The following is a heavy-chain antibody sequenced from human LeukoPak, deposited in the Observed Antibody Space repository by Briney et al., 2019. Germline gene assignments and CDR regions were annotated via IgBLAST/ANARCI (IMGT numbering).Heavy chain of an antibody. Sequence: GGSLGLSCAASGFTFSSYWMSWVRQAPGKGLEWVANIKQDGSEKYYVDSVKGRFTISRDNAKNSLYLQMNSLRAEDTAVYYCARDIRLMVRGVADYYYYGMDVWGQGTTVTVSS. J-gene: IGHJ6*02. CDR3: ARDIRLMVRGVADYYYYGMDV. D-gene: IGHD3-10*01. CDR2: IKQDGSEK. V-gene: IGHV3-7*01. CDR1: GFTFSSYW.